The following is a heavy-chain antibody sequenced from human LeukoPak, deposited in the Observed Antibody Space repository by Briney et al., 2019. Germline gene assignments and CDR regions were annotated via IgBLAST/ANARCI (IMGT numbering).Heavy chain of an antibody. D-gene: IGHD3-9*01. J-gene: IGHJ6*02. CDR2: ISYDGSSK. CDR1: GFTFSSYG. Sequence: PGGSLRLSCAASGFTFSSYGMHWVRQAPGKGLEWVAVISYDGSSKYYADSVKGRFTISRDNSKNTLYLQMNSLRAEDTAVYYCAKEERYFDWFVYYYYYGMDVWGQGTTVTVSS. CDR3: AKEERYFDWFVYYYYYGMDV. V-gene: IGHV3-30*18.